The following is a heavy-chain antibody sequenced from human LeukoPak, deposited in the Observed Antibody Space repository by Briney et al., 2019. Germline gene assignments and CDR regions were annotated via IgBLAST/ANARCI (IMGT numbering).Heavy chain of an antibody. J-gene: IGHJ4*02. D-gene: IGHD3-10*01. CDR3: ARGGYYPEVLFDY. CDR2: IYPGDSDT. CDR1: GYSFTSYW. Sequence: GESLKISCKGSGYSFTSYWIGWVRQMPGKGLEWMGIIYPGDSDTRYSPSFQGQVTISADKSINTAYLQWSGLKASDTAMYYCARGGYYPEVLFDYWGQGTLVTVSS. V-gene: IGHV5-51*01.